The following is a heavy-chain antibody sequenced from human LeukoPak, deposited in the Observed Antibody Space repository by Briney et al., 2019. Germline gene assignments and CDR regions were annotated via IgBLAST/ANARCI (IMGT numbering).Heavy chain of an antibody. V-gene: IGHV4-30-2*01. D-gene: IGHD3-22*01. J-gene: IGHJ4*02. Sequence: SETLSLTCAVSGGSISSGGYSWSWIRQPPGKGLEWIGYINHSGSTNYNPSLKSRVTISVDTSKNQFSLKLSSVTAADTAVYYCASLYDSSGYYFDYWGQGTLVTVSS. CDR1: GGSISSGGYS. CDR3: ASLYDSSGYYFDY. CDR2: INHSGST.